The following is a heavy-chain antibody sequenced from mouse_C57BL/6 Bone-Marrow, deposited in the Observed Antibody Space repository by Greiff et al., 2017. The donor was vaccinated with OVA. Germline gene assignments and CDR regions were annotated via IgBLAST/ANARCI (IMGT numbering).Heavy chain of an antibody. CDR2: INPSSGCT. CDR1: GYTFTSYW. CDR3: AILGYYGSNVFGY. D-gene: IGHD1-1*01. J-gene: IGHJ2*01. V-gene: IGHV1-7*01. Sequence: QVQLQQSGAELAKPGASVKLSCKASGYTFTSYWMHWVKQRPGQGLEWIGSINPSSGCTEYNQKFKDKATLTADKSSSTAYMQLSSLTYEDSAVYYCAILGYYGSNVFGYWGQGTTLTGTS.